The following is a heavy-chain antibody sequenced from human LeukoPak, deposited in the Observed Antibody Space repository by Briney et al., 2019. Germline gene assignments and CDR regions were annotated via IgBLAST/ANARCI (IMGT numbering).Heavy chain of an antibody. D-gene: IGHD2-2*02. CDR3: AKSWAVPAAILRNYYYYYGMDV. CDR2: ISGSGGST. CDR1: GFTSSSYA. J-gene: IGHJ6*02. Sequence: GGSLRLSCAASGFTSSSYAMSWVRQAPGKGLEWVSAISGSGGSTYYADSVKGRFTISRDNSKNTLYLQMNSLRAEDTAVYYCAKSWAVPAAILRNYYYYYGMDVWGQGTTVTVSS. V-gene: IGHV3-23*01.